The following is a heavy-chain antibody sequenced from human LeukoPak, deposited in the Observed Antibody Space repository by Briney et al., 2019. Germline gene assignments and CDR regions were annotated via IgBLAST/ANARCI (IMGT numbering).Heavy chain of an antibody. V-gene: IGHV3-21*01. D-gene: IGHD3-22*01. Sequence: PGGSLRLSCAASGFTFSSYSMNWVRQAPGKGLEWVSSISSSSSYIYYADSVKGRLTISRDNAKNSLYLQMNSLRAEDTAVYYCARGHRYYYDSSGQDAFDIWGQGTMVTVSS. CDR1: GFTFSSYS. J-gene: IGHJ3*02. CDR2: ISSSSSYI. CDR3: ARGHRYYYDSSGQDAFDI.